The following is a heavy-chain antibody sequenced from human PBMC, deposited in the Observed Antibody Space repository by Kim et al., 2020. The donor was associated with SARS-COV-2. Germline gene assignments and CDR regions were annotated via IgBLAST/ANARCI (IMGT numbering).Heavy chain of an antibody. CDR1: GFIFSNHY. D-gene: IGHD3-22*01. CDR3: ARDWSVSTSNSQDY. J-gene: IGHJ4*02. Sequence: GGSLRLSCAASGFIFSNHYMSWVRQAPGKGLEWVGYIKPDGSGLYYVDSVRGRFTISRDNTWNTLELQMNSLRVEDTAVFYCARDWSVSTSNSQDYWGQGSLVTVSS. V-gene: IGHV3-7*01. CDR2: IKPDGSGL.